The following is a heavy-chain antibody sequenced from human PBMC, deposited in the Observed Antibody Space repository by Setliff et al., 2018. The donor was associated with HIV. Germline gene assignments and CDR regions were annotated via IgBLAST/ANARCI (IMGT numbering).Heavy chain of an antibody. Sequence: PGGSLRLSCVASGFTFSTFAMHWVRQAPGKGLEWVSVISYDGSRISYADSVKGRFTISRDDSKNTLFLQLKTVRPGDTAVYYCAKDDSTSSGWFESWGQGTLVTVSS. D-gene: IGHD6-6*01. CDR1: GFTFSTFA. CDR2: ISYDGSRI. J-gene: IGHJ5*01. V-gene: IGHV3-30*01. CDR3: AKDDSTSSGWFES.